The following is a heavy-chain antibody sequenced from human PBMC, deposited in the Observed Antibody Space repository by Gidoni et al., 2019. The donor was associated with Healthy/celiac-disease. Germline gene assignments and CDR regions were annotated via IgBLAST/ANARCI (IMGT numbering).Heavy chain of an antibody. J-gene: IGHJ4*02. CDR2: ISGSGGST. D-gene: IGHD2-2*03. CDR3: AKDLEIVVVPTEGIDY. Sequence: EVQLLESGGGLVQPGGSLRLSCAASGFTFSSYAMSWVRQAPGKGLEWVSAISGSGGSTYYADSVKGRFTISRDNSKNTLYLQMNSLRAEDTAVYYCAKDLEIVVVPTEGIDYWGQGTLVTVSS. CDR1: GFTFSSYA. V-gene: IGHV3-23*01.